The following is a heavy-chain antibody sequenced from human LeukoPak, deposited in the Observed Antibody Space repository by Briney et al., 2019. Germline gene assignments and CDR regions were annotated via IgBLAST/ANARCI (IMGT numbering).Heavy chain of an antibody. D-gene: IGHD5-12*01. CDR1: GFTFSSYA. V-gene: IGHV3-30-3*01. Sequence: GGSLRLSCAASGFTFSSYAMSWVRQAPGKGLEWVAVISYDGSNKYYADSVKGRFTISRDNSKNTLYLQMNSLRAEDTAVYYCAREVTYSGCVFDYWGQGTLVTVSS. CDR3: AREVTYSGCVFDY. CDR2: ISYDGSNK. J-gene: IGHJ4*02.